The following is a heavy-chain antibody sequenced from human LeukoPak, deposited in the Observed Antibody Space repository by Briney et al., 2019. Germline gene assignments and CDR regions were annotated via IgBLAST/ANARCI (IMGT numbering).Heavy chain of an antibody. D-gene: IGHD2-2*02. V-gene: IGHV1-69*13. CDR2: IIPIFGTA. CDR3: ARACSSTSCYTSPHHYYYYYYMDV. CDR1: GGTFSSYA. Sequence: SVKVSCKASGGTFSSYAISWVRQAPGQGLEWMGGIIPIFGTANYAQKFQGRVTITADESTSTAYMELSSLRSEDTAVYYCARACSSTSCYTSPHHYYYYYYMDVWGKGTTVTVSS. J-gene: IGHJ6*03.